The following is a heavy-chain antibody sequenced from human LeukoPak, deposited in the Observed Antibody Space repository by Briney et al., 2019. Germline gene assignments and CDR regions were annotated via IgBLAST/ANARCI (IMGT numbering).Heavy chain of an antibody. CDR2: IYYSGST. J-gene: IGHJ6*03. V-gene: IGHV4-39*07. CDR1: GGSISSSSYY. Sequence: KPSETLSLTCTVPGGSISSSSYYWGWIRQPPGKGLEWIGSIYYSGSTYYNPSLKSRVTISVDTSKNQFSLKLSSVTAADTAVYYCADILTAGDYMDVWGKGTTVTVSS. D-gene: IGHD3-9*01. CDR3: ADILTAGDYMDV.